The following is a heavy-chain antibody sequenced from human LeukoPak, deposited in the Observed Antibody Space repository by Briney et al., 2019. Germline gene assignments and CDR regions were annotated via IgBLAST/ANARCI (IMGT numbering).Heavy chain of an antibody. D-gene: IGHD3-16*02. CDR1: GFTFSSFA. Sequence: GGSLRLSCAASGFTFSSFAMSWARQAPGKGLERVSSISGRGESTYYADYVKGRFTVSRDNSKNKVNLQLNSLRAEATAVYNCAKDAIGQYRPYYFDCWGQGTLVTVSS. V-gene: IGHV3-23*01. CDR3: AKDAIGQYRPYYFDC. CDR2: ISGRGEST. J-gene: IGHJ4*02.